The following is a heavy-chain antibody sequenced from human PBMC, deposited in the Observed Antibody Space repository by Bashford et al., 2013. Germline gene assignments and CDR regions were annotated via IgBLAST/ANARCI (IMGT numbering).Heavy chain of an antibody. D-gene: IGHD3-10*01. CDR1: GGSIRGRGFY. Sequence: SETLSLTCTLSGGSIRGRGFYWGWIRQPPGKGLEWIGSIHYTGSTYYNPSLKSRVTIFVDTSKNQFSLNLSSVIAADTAVYYCAAMVRGVAFDYWGQGTLVTVSS. V-gene: IGHV4-39*01. CDR2: IHYTGST. J-gene: IGHJ4*02. CDR3: AAMVRGVAFDY.